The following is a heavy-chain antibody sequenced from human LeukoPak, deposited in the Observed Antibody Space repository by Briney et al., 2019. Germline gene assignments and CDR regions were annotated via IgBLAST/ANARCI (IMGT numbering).Heavy chain of an antibody. V-gene: IGHV3-23*01. D-gene: IGHD2-21*01. Sequence: GGSLRLSCAATGFTFSTYGMSWVRQAPGKGLEWVSAISGSGGSTYYADSVKGRFTVSRDNSKNTLYLQMNSLRADDTAVYYCAKEAIPAYFDSWGQGTLVIVSS. CDR3: AKEAIPAYFDS. CDR1: GFTFSTYG. J-gene: IGHJ4*02. CDR2: ISGSGGST.